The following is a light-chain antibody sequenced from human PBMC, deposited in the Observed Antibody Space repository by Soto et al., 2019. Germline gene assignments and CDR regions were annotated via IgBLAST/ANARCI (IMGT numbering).Light chain of an antibody. V-gene: IGKV1-39*01. CDR3: KQSYSTPRP. CDR1: HSISIY. J-gene: IGKJ1*01. Sequence: DIQRTQSPSSLSASVGDRVTITCRASHSISIYLNWYQQTTGKAPKLLIYAAFSLQRGVTSRFSGSGSGTDFTLTISSLQPEDFATYYCKQSYSTPRPFGQGTTVDIK. CDR2: AAF.